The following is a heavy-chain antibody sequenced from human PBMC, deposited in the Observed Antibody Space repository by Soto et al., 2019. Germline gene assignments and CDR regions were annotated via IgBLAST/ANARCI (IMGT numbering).Heavy chain of an antibody. CDR1: GGSISSYY. CDR2: IYYSGST. D-gene: IGHD2-15*01. CDR3: AREMTPHWFDP. V-gene: IGHV4-59*08. J-gene: IGHJ5*02. Sequence: SETLSLTCTVSGGSISSYYWSWIRQPPGKGLEWIGYIYYSGSTNYNPSLKSRVTISVGTSKNQFSLKLSSVTAADTAVYYCAREMTPHWFDPWGQGTLVTVSS.